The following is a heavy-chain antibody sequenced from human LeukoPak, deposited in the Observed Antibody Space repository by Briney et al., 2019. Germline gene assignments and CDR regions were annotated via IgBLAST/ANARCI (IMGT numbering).Heavy chain of an antibody. CDR2: MNPNSGNT. J-gene: IGHJ4*02. CDR1: GYTFTSYD. CDR3: APTPEAYTSNWNV. V-gene: IGHV1-8*01. Sequence: ASVKVSCKTSGYTFTSYDINWVRQATGQGLEWMGWMNPNSGNTGYAQKFQGRVTMTRDTSISAAYLEVRRLRSDDTAVYYCAPTPEAYTSNWNVWGQGTLVTVSS. D-gene: IGHD1-1*01.